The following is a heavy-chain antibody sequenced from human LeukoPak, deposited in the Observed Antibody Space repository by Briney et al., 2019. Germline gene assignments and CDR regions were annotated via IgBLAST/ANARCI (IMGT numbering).Heavy chain of an antibody. D-gene: IGHD5-24*01. CDR2: ISWNSGSI. Sequence: GGSLRLSCAASGFTFDDYAMHWVRQAPGKGLEWVSGISWNSGSIGYADSVKGRFTISRDNAKNSLYLQMNSLRAEDTALYYCAKSLGSWLIDHWGQGTLVTVSS. CDR3: AKSLGSWLIDH. J-gene: IGHJ4*02. CDR1: GFTFDDYA. V-gene: IGHV3-9*01.